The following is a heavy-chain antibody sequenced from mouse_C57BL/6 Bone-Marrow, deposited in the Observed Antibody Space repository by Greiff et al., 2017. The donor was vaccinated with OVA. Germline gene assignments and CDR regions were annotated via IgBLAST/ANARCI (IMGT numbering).Heavy chain of an antibody. J-gene: IGHJ2*01. Sequence: EVHLVESGGGLVQPGGSLKLSCAASGIDFSRYWMSWVRRAPGKGLEWIGEINPDSSTINYAPSLKDKFIISRDNAKNTLYLQMSKVRSEDTALYYCARHCYDGYLYYFDYWGQGTTLTVSS. V-gene: IGHV4-1*01. D-gene: IGHD2-3*01. CDR1: GIDFSRYW. CDR2: INPDSSTI. CDR3: ARHCYDGYLYYFDY.